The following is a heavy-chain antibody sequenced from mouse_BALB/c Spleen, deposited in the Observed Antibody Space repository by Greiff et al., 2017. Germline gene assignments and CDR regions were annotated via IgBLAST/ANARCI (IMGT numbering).Heavy chain of an antibody. D-gene: IGHD2-14*01. V-gene: IGHV5-17*02. Sequence: EVKLMESGGGLVQPGGSRKLSCAASGFTFSSFGMHWVRQAPEKGLEWVAYISSGSSTIYYADTVKGRFTISRDNPKNTLFLQMTSLRSEDTAMYYCARRDRYDVMDYWGQGTSVTVSS. CDR3: ARRDRYDVMDY. CDR2: ISSGSSTI. J-gene: IGHJ4*01. CDR1: GFTFSSFG.